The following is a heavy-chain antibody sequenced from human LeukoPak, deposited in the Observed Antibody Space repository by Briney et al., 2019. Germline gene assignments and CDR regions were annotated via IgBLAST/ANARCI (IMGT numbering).Heavy chain of an antibody. Sequence: PGGSLRLSCAASGLTFSDYAMSWVRQAPGKGLEWVGRIKSKADGETIDYAAPVKGRFTFSRDDSKNMLYLQMNSLKSEDTAVYYCSTLTSRGLSDSWGQGTLVTVSS. D-gene: IGHD1-20*01. CDR2: IKSKADGETI. CDR3: STLTSRGLSDS. J-gene: IGHJ4*02. CDR1: GLTFSDYA. V-gene: IGHV3-15*01.